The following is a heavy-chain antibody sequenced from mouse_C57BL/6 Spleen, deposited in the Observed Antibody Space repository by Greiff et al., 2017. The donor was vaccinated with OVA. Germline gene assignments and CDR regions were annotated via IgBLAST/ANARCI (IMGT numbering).Heavy chain of an antibody. J-gene: IGHJ2*01. D-gene: IGHD2-4*01. Sequence: QVQLQQPGAELVKPGASVKMSCKASGYTFTSYWITWVKQRPGQGLEWIGDIYPGSGSTNYNEKFKSKATLTVDTSSSTAYMQLSSLTSEDSAVYYCARNYDRFRYFDYWGQGTTLTGSS. CDR1: GYTFTSYW. CDR3: ARNYDRFRYFDY. V-gene: IGHV1-55*01. CDR2: IYPGSGST.